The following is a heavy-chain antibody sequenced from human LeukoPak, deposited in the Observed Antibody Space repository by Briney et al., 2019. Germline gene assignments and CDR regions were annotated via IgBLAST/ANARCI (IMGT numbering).Heavy chain of an antibody. Sequence: SETLSLTCAVYGGSFSGYYWSWIRQPPGKGLEWIGEINHSGSTNYNPSLKSRVTISINTSKNQFSLKLSSVTAADTAVYYCARDLGRRPGDSTIVAVIGMSDAFDIWGQGTLVIVSS. J-gene: IGHJ3*02. V-gene: IGHV4-34*01. CDR2: INHSGST. CDR3: ARDLGRRPGDSTIVAVIGMSDAFDI. D-gene: IGHD3-22*01. CDR1: GGSFSGYY.